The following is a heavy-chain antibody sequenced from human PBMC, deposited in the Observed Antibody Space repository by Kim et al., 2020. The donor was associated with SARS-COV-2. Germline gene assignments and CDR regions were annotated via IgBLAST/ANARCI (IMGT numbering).Heavy chain of an antibody. J-gene: IGHJ4*02. CDR3: ARNLGESD. D-gene: IGHD3-10*01. CDR2: ISNGGT. CDR1: GFTFNTFA. V-gene: IGHV3-23*03. Sequence: GGSLRLSCAASGFTFNTFAMTWVRQAPGKGLKWVSIISNGGTYYADSVKGRFTISKYNSKNTRFLQMDSLRADDTALYYCARNLGESDWGPGTLVTVAA.